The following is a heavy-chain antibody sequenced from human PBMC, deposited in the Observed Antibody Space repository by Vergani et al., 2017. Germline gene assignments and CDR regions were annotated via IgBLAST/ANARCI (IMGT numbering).Heavy chain of an antibody. CDR3: ARDGDCSGGSCSGPHAFDI. D-gene: IGHD2-15*01. CDR1: GYSISSGYY. Sequence: QVQLPESGPGLVKPSETLSLTCAVSGYSISSGYYWGWIRQPPGKGLEWIGSIDHSGSTYYNPSLKSRVTISVDTSKNQFSLKLSSVTAADTAVYYCARDGDCSGGSCSGPHAFDIWGQGTMVTVSS. V-gene: IGHV4-38-2*02. CDR2: IDHSGST. J-gene: IGHJ3*02.